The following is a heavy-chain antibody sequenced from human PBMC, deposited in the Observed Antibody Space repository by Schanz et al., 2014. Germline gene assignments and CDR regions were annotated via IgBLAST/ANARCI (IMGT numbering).Heavy chain of an antibody. V-gene: IGHV3-23*04. J-gene: IGHJ6*02. CDR1: GFTFTNYA. Sequence: EVQLVESGGGLVKPGGSLRLSCGVSGFTFTNYAMSWVRQAPGKGLEWVSLISDSGDTAYYADSVKGRFTISRDNAKNSLFLQMNSLRAEDTAVYYCLAPDYGMDVWGQGTTVTVSS. CDR2: ISDSGDTA. CDR3: LAPDYGMDV.